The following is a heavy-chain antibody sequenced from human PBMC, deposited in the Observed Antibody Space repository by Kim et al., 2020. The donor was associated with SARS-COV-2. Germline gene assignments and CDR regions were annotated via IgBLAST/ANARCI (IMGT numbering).Heavy chain of an antibody. Sequence: GGSLRLSCTASGFTFGDYAMSWVRQAPGKGLEWVGFIRSKAYGGTTEYAASVKGRFTISRDDSKSIAYLQMNSLKTEDTAVYYCTRGHIVVVTAWENAFDIWGQGTMVTVSS. D-gene: IGHD2-21*02. J-gene: IGHJ3*02. CDR3: TRGHIVVVTAWENAFDI. CDR2: IRSKAYGGTT. V-gene: IGHV3-49*04. CDR1: GFTFGDYA.